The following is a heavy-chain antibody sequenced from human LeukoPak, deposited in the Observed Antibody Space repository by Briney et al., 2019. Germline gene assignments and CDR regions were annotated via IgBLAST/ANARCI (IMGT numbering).Heavy chain of an antibody. J-gene: IGHJ4*02. D-gene: IGHD1-1*01. Sequence: SVKVSCKASGGTFSSYAISWVRQAPGQGLEWMGRIIPILGIANYAQKFQGRVTITADKSTSTAYMELNSLRSEDTAVYYCARSWAVQNTFYYFDDWGQGTLLTVSS. CDR2: IIPILGIA. CDR1: GGTFSSYA. V-gene: IGHV1-69*04. CDR3: ARSWAVQNTFYYFDD.